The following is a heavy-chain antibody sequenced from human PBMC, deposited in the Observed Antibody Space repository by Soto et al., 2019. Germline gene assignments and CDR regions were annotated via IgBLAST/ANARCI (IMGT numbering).Heavy chain of an antibody. CDR3: ARARIPPPSMVRGVINWFDP. Sequence: ASVKVSCKASGYTFTGYYMHWVRQAPGQGLEWMGWINPNSGGTNYAQKFQGWVTMTRDTSISTAYMELSRLRSDDTAVYYCARARIPPPSMVRGVINWFDPWGQGTLVTVSS. CDR1: GYTFTGYY. D-gene: IGHD3-10*01. J-gene: IGHJ5*02. CDR2: INPNSGGT. V-gene: IGHV1-2*04.